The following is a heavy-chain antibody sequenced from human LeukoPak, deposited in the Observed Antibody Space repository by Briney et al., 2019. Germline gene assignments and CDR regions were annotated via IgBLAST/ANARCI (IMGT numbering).Heavy chain of an antibody. J-gene: IGHJ4*02. D-gene: IGHD5-24*01. CDR1: GGSISSYY. Sequence: SETLSLTCTVSGGSISSYYWSWIRQPPGKGLEWIGYIYYSGSTNYNPSLKSRVTISVDTSKNQFSLKLSSVTAADTAVYYCARVDYEVEMGYYFDYWGQGTLVTVSS. V-gene: IGHV4-59*08. CDR2: IYYSGST. CDR3: ARVDYEVEMGYYFDY.